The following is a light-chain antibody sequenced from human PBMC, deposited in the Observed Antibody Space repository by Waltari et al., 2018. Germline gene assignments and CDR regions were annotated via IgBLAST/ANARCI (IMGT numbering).Light chain of an antibody. CDR2: DAS. Sequence: EIVLPQSPATLSLSPGERDTPSCRASQSVSSYLAWYQHKTGQAPRRLIYDASNRATFIPARFVGSGSGTDFALSISSLEPEDFAVYYCQQHSNWPRTFGPGTKVDIK. V-gene: IGKV3-11*01. CDR1: QSVSSY. CDR3: QQHSNWPRT. J-gene: IGKJ3*01.